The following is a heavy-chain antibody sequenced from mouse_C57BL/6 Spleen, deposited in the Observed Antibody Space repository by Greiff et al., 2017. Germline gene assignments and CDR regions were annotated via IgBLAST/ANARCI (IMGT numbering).Heavy chain of an antibody. CDR1: GYAFSSYW. V-gene: IGHV1-80*01. CDR3: ARSPANWDFDY. Sequence: QVHVKQSGAELVKPGASVKISCKASGYAFSSYWMNWVKQRPGKGLEWIGQIYPGDGDTNYNGKFKGKATLAADKSSSTAYMQLSSLTSEDSAVYFCARSPANWDFDYWGQGTTLTVSS. D-gene: IGHD4-1*01. CDR2: IYPGDGDT. J-gene: IGHJ2*01.